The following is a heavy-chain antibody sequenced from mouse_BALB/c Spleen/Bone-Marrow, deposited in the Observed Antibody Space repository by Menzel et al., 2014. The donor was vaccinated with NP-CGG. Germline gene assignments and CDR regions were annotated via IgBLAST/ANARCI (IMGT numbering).Heavy chain of an antibody. J-gene: IGHJ1*01. Sequence: QVQLKESGAELVKPGASVKLSCKASGYTFTSYWMHWVKQRPGQGLEWIGEINPSNGRSNYSEKFKSKATLTVDKSSSTTYMQLSSLTSEDSAVYSCARCNAYDWYFDVWGAGTTVTVYS. CDR3: ARCNAYDWYFDV. CDR1: GYTFTSYW. V-gene: IGHV1S81*02. D-gene: IGHD2-2*01. CDR2: INPSNGRS.